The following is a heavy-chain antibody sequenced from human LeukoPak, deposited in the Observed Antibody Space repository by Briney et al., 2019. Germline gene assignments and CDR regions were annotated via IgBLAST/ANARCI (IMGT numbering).Heavy chain of an antibody. CDR1: GFTFSSYW. V-gene: IGHV3-7*01. CDR3: AAGGVKIRGSYRYTPPDG. CDR2: IKQDGSEK. J-gene: IGHJ4*02. D-gene: IGHD3-16*02. Sequence: GGSLRLSCAASGFTFSSYWMSWVRQAPGKGAEWVANIKQDGSEKYYVDSVKGRFTISRDNAKNSLYLQMNSLRAEDTAVYYCAAGGVKIRGSYRYTPPDGWGQGTLVTVSS.